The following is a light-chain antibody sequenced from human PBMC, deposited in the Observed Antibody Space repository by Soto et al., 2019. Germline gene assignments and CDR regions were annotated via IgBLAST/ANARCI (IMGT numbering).Light chain of an antibody. CDR3: QHYGRSPIT. CDR2: DAS. CDR1: QSVSSY. V-gene: IGKV3-11*01. J-gene: IGKJ5*01. Sequence: EIVLTQSPATLSLSPGERATLSCRASQSVSSYLAWYQQKPGQAPRLLIYDASNRATGIPARFSGSGSGTDFTLTINSLEPEDFAVYYCQHYGRSPITFGQGTRLEIK.